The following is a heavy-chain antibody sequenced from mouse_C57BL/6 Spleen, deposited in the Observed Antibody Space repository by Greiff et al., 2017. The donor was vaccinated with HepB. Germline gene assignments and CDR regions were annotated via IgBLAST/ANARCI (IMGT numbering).Heavy chain of an antibody. CDR1: GYSFTGYY. D-gene: IGHD2-1*01. CDR3: SRSGADYCKYNFDY. CDR2: INPSTGGT. J-gene: IGHJ2*01. V-gene: IGHV1-42*01. Sequence: EVQLQQPGTELVKPGASVKLSCKASGYSFTGYYMHWVKQSPEKSLEWIGDINPSTGGTTYNQKFKAKATLTVDKSSSTAYMQLKSLTSEDSAVYYCSRSGADYCKYNFDYWGQGTTLTVSS.